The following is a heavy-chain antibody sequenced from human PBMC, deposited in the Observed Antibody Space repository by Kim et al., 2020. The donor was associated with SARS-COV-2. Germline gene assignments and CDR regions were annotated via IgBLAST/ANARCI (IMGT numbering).Heavy chain of an antibody. D-gene: IGHD6-13*01. V-gene: IGHV1-46*01. J-gene: IGHJ5*02. CDR2: INPSGGST. CDR1: GYTFTSYY. CDR3: ARVQIAAAGNLGWFDP. Sequence: ASVKVSCKASGYTFTSYYMHWVRQAPGQGLEWMGIINPSGGSTSYAQKFQGRVTMTRDTSTSTVYMELSSLRSEDTAVYYCARVQIAAAGNLGWFDPWGQGTLVTVSS.